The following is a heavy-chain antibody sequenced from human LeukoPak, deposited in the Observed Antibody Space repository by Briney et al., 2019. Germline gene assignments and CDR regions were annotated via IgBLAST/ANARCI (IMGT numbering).Heavy chain of an antibody. Sequence: GGTLRLSCAASGFTFSSYWMHWVRQAPGKGLVWVSRINSDGSSTSYAASVKGRFTISRDNAQNTLYLQMNSLRAEDTAVYYCARGWACSSTSCYGPPDWFDPWGQGTLVTVSS. CDR3: ARGWACSSTSCYGPPDWFDP. V-gene: IGHV3-74*01. CDR2: INSDGSST. D-gene: IGHD2-2*01. J-gene: IGHJ5*02. CDR1: GFTFSSYW.